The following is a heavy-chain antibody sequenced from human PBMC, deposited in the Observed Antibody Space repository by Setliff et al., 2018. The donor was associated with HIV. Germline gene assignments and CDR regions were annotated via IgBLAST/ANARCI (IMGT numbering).Heavy chain of an antibody. V-gene: IGHV1-69*13. CDR2: IIPIFGTA. Sequence: GASVKVSCKASGGTFSSHAISWVRQAPGQGLEWMGGIIPIFGTANYAQKFQGRVTITADESTSTAYMELNSLSSEDTAVYYCARVGFSSRHTGDFFDSWGQGTLVTVSS. J-gene: IGHJ4*02. D-gene: IGHD5-18*01. CDR3: ARVGFSSRHTGDFFDS. CDR1: GGTFSSHA.